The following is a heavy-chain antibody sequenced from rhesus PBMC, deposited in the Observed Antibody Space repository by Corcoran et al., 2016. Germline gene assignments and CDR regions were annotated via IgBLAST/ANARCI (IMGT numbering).Heavy chain of an antibody. J-gene: IGHJ4*01. CDR3: VRRSLYTNGYHPFDY. D-gene: IGHD3-28*01. Sequence: QVQLQESGPGLVRPSETLYLTCAVSGASFSGYYWGWIRQPPGKGLDGNGYIHGNTGTPDYNPPHKCRVTVATYTSKNHVSLELAALTASDTALYVCVRRSLYTNGYHPFDYWGQGVLVTVSS. CDR2: IHGNTGTP. CDR1: GASFSGYY. V-gene: IGHV4-165*01.